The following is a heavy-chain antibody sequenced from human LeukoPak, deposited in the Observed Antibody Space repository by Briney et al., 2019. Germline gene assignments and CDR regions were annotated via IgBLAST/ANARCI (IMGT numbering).Heavy chain of an antibody. V-gene: IGHV4-59*12. Sequence: SGTLSLTCTVSGGSISSYYWSWIRQPPGKGLEWIGYIYYSGSTNYNPSLESRVTISVDTSKNQFSLKLSSVTAADTAVYYCARAEYSSGWYWFDPWGQGTLVTVSS. CDR1: GGSISSYY. CDR3: ARAEYSSGWYWFDP. CDR2: IYYSGST. D-gene: IGHD6-19*01. J-gene: IGHJ5*02.